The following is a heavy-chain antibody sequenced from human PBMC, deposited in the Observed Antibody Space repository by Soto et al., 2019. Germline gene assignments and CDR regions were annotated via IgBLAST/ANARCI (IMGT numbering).Heavy chain of an antibody. Sequence: EVQLVESGGGLVQPGGSLRLSCAASGFTFSSYWMSWVRQAPGKGLEWVANIKQDGSEKYYVDSVKGRFTISRDNAKNSLYLQMNSLRAEDTAVYYCAXYYXXYVWGSVDYWGQGTLVTVSS. CDR1: GFTFSSYW. V-gene: IGHV3-7*05. J-gene: IGHJ4*02. CDR2: IKQDGSEK. CDR3: AXYYXXYVWGSVDY. D-gene: IGHD3-16*01.